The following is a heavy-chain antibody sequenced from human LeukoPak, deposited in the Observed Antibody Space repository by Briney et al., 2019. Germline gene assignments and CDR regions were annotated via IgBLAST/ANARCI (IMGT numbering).Heavy chain of an antibody. Sequence: GGSLRLSCAASGFTFSSYWMSWVRQAPGKGLEWVANIKQDGSEKYYVDSVKGRFTISRDNAKNSLYLQTNSLRAEDTAVYYCARAGPFGESYFDYWGQGTLVTVSS. CDR2: IKQDGSEK. V-gene: IGHV3-7*01. CDR1: GFTFSSYW. J-gene: IGHJ4*02. D-gene: IGHD3-10*01. CDR3: ARAGPFGESYFDY.